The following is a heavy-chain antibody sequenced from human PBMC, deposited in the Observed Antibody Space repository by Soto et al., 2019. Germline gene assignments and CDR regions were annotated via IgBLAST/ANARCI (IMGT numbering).Heavy chain of an antibody. J-gene: IGHJ6*02. D-gene: IGHD6-13*01. Sequence: QVQLQESGPGLVKPSQTLSLTCTVSGGSISSGNYFWSWIRQHPGKGLEWIGYIHYSGSTYYNPSLKSRVTISLDTSKNQFSLKLSSVTAADTAVYYCARDSEGYSSSWYVLNYGMDVWGQGTTVTVSS. CDR2: IHYSGST. CDR1: GGSISSGNYF. V-gene: IGHV4-31*03. CDR3: ARDSEGYSSSWYVLNYGMDV.